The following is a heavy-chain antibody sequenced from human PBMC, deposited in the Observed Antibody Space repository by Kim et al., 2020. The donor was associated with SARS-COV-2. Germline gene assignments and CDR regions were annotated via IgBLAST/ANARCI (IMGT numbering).Heavy chain of an antibody. CDR1: GFTFSNYW. V-gene: IGHV3-74*01. J-gene: IGHJ2*01. Sequence: GGSLRLSCAASGFTFSNYWMHWVRQTPGKGLVWVSHIEGDGSSTSFADSVKGRFTISRDTAKNTLYLQMNSLRAEDTAVYYCAKDKSGGFSDLWGRGTLVTVSS. CDR3: AKDKSGGFSDL. CDR2: IEGDGSST. D-gene: IGHD3-10*01.